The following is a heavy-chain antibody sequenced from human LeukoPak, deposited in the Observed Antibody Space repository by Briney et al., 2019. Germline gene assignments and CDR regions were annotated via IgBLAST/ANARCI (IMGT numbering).Heavy chain of an antibody. CDR3: AKGDIVVVPAAIRAYYYYYGMDV. Sequence: PGGSLRLSCAASGFTFSTYAMHWVRQAPGKGLEWVAVISYDGSNKYYADSVKGRFTISRDNSKNTLYLQMNSLRAEDTAVYYCAKGDIVVVPAAIRAYYYYYGMDVWGQGTTVTVSS. D-gene: IGHD2-2*02. CDR1: GFTFSTYA. V-gene: IGHV3-30-3*01. CDR2: ISYDGSNK. J-gene: IGHJ6*02.